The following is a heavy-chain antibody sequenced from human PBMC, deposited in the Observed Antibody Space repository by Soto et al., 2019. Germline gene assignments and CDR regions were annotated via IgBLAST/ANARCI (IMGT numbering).Heavy chain of an antibody. V-gene: IGHV3-21*01. CDR2: ISSSSSYI. Sequence: GGSLRLSCAASGFTLSSHSMNWVRQAPGKGLEWVSAISSSSSYIYYADSVKDRLTISIDNAKNSLYLQMNSLRAADTAVYYCARISEAGTGTDYYYYYGMDVWGQATTVTVSS. CDR3: ARISEAGTGTDYYYYYGMDV. CDR1: GFTLSSHS. J-gene: IGHJ6*02. D-gene: IGHD6-19*01.